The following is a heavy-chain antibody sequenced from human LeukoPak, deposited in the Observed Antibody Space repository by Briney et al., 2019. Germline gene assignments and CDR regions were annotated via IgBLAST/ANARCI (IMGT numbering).Heavy chain of an antibody. CDR3: ARAFITIFGVVTYYFDY. CDR2: IYYSGST. CDR1: GGSISSGDYY. Sequence: SQTLSPTCTVSGGSISSGDYYWSWIRQPPGTGLEWIGYIYYSGSTYYNPSLKSRVTISVDTSKNQFSLKLSSVTAADTAVYYCARAFITIFGVVTYYFDYWGQGTLVTVSS. J-gene: IGHJ4*02. V-gene: IGHV4-30-4*01. D-gene: IGHD3-3*01.